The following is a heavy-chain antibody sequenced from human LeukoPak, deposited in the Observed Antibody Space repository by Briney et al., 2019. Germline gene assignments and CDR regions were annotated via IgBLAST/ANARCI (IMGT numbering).Heavy chain of an antibody. CDR1: GGSFSGYY. J-gene: IGHJ4*02. Sequence: SETLSLTCAVYGGSFSGYYWSWIRQPPGKGLEWIGEINHSGSTNYNPSLKSRVTISVDTSKNQFSLKLSSVTAADTAVYYCARGYDYGDPTFDYWGQGTLVTVSS. CDR2: INHSGST. V-gene: IGHV4-34*01. D-gene: IGHD4-17*01. CDR3: ARGYDYGDPTFDY.